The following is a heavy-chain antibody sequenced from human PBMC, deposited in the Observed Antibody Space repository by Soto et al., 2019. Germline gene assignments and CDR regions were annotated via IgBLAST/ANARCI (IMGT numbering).Heavy chain of an antibody. J-gene: IGHJ6*02. CDR1: GNTFPTYD. Sequence: QVQLVQSGAEVKKPGASVKVSCKASGNTFPTYDVNWVRQATGQGLEWMGWININSGKTAYAQKFQGRFTKTRNTSINTVYMELSSLRSDDTAVYYCSKGYAMDVWGQGTTVIVSS. V-gene: IGHV1-8*01. CDR2: ININSGKT. CDR3: SKGYAMDV.